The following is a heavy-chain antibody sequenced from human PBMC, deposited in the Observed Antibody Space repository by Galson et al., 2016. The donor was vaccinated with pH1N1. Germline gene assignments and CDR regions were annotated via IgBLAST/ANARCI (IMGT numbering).Heavy chain of an antibody. D-gene: IGHD3-22*01. V-gene: IGHV4-61*02. CDR2: FHTGGST. J-gene: IGHJ4*02. CDR3: SREADSSDSTGYYYKTFDY. CDR1: GASSIGNNFY. Sequence: TLSLTCTVSGASSIGNNFYGGWIRQPAGKGLEWIGRFHTGGSTNYKPSLNSRVTISLDASNNQFPLKLTSVTAADTAVYYCSREADSSDSTGYYYKTFDYWGQGILVTVSS.